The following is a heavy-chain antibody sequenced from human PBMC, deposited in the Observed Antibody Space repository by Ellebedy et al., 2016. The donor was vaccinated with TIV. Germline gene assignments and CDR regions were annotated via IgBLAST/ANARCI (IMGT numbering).Heavy chain of an antibody. J-gene: IGHJ6*02. D-gene: IGHD3-10*02. V-gene: IGHV3-7*01. CDR2: IKQDGSEK. CDR1: GFTFSSYW. CDR3: ARIDVGLFGDNGYGMDV. Sequence: PGGSLRLSCVASGFTFSSYWMSRVRQAPGKGLEWVANIKQDGSEKYYVDSVKGRFTISRDNAKNSLYLQMNSLRAEDTAVYYCARIDVGLFGDNGYGMDVWGQGTTVTVSS.